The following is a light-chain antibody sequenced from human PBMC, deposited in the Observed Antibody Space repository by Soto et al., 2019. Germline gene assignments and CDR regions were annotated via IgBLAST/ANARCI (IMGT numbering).Light chain of an antibody. CDR3: QQYNVFPPT. V-gene: IGKV1-8*01. CDR2: GAS. J-gene: IGKJ1*01. Sequence: AIRMTQSPSSFSASTGDRVTITCRASQALSSYLAWYQQKPGKAPKLRISGASTLQSGVPSRFSGSGFGTDFTLAISYLQSEDSATYYCQQYNVFPPTFGPGTKVEI. CDR1: QALSSY.